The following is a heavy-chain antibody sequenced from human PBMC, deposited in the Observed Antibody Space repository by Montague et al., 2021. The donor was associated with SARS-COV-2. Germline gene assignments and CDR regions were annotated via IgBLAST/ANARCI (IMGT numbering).Heavy chain of an antibody. CDR2: IYRSGST. CDR1: GYPISSGYN. CDR3: ARRGNYRLDS. V-gene: IGHV4-38-2*02. Sequence: SETLSLTCTVSGYPISSGYNWGWIRQPPGKGLEWIGFIYRSGSTYYDPSLRSRVTISLDTSKNHFSLTLRSVTAADTAVYYCARRGNYRLDSWGQGILVTASS. D-gene: IGHD1-26*01. J-gene: IGHJ4*02.